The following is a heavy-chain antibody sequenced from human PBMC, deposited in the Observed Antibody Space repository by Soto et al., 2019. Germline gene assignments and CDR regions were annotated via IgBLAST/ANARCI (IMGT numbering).Heavy chain of an antibody. CDR3: ARIYGSGSYYNDLFDY. CDR1: GGSISSGGYY. V-gene: IGHV4-31*03. D-gene: IGHD3-10*01. Sequence: QVQLQESGPGLVKPSQTLSLTCTVSGGSISSGGYYWSWIRQHPGKGLEWIGYIYYSGSTYYNPSLKSRVTISVDTSKNQCSLKLSSVTAADTAVYYCARIYGSGSYYNDLFDYWGQGTLVTVSS. J-gene: IGHJ4*02. CDR2: IYYSGST.